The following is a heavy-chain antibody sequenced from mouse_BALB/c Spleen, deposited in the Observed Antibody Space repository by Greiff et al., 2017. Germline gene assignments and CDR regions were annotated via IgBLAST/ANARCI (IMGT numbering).Heavy chain of an antibody. CDR1: GYNFTSYW. J-gene: IGHJ4*01. D-gene: IGHD2-3*01. V-gene: IGHV1-55*01. CDR2: IYPGSGST. Sequence: QVQLQQSGAELVKPGTSVKLSCKASGYNFTSYWINWVKLRPGQGLEWIGDIYPGSGSTNYNEKFKSKATLTVDTSSSTAYMQLSSLASEDSALYYCARDGPGAMDYWGQGTSVTVSS. CDR3: ARDGPGAMDY.